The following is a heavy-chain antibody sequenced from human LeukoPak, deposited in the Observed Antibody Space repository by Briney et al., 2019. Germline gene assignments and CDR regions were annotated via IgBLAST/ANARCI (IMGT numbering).Heavy chain of an antibody. J-gene: IGHJ5*02. CDR2: ISWNSGSI. CDR1: GFTFDDYA. CDR3: AKGGSGSYGIGWFDP. D-gene: IGHD3-10*01. Sequence: PGRSLSLSCAASGFTFDDYAMHWVRQAPGKGLEWVSGISWNSGSIGYADSVKGRFTISRDNAKNSLYLQMNSLRAEDMALYYCAKGGSGSYGIGWFDPWGPGTLVTVSS. V-gene: IGHV3-9*03.